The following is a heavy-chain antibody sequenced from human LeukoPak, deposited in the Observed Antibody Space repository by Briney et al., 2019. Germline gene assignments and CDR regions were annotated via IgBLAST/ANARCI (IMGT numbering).Heavy chain of an antibody. Sequence: PSETLSLTCTVSGGSISSYYWSWIRQPPGKGLEWIGYIYYSGSTNYNPSLKSRVTISVDTSKNQFSLKLSSVPAADTAVYYCARWRFLEWAGFDPWGQGTLVTVSS. CDR2: IYYSGST. D-gene: IGHD3-3*01. CDR3: ARWRFLEWAGFDP. V-gene: IGHV4-59*01. CDR1: GGSISSYY. J-gene: IGHJ5*02.